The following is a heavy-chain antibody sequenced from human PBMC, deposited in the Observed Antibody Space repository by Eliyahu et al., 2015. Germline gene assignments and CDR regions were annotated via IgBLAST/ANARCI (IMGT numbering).Heavy chain of an antibody. J-gene: IGHJ4*02. D-gene: IGHD3-22*01. V-gene: IGHV3-74*01. Sequence: EVQLVESGGGLVQPGGSLRLSCAASGFXFSXYXMHWVRQAPGKGLVWVSRINSDGSSTSYADSVKGRFTISRDNAKNTLYLQMNSLRAEDTAVYYCARVTYYDSSVVRDYFDYWGQGTLVTVSS. CDR1: GFXFSXYX. CDR2: INSDGSST. CDR3: ARVTYYDSSVVRDYFDY.